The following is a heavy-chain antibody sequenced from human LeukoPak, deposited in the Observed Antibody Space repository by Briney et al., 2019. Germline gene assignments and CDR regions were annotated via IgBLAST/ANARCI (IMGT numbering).Heavy chain of an antibody. J-gene: IGHJ4*02. CDR3: ARAKSTVSTYFDS. D-gene: IGHD4-17*01. V-gene: IGHV4-34*01. CDR2: INPGGTT. Sequence: PSETLSLTCAVHGGPFSGYYWAWIRQPPGKGLEWIGEINPGGTTNYHPSLKRRVSISADTSKSQFSLELRSVTAADTAVFYCARAKSTVSTYFDSWGQGSLVTVSS. CDR1: GGPFSGYY.